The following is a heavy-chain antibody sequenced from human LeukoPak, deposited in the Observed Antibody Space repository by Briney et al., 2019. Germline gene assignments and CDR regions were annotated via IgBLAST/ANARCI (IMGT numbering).Heavy chain of an antibody. J-gene: IGHJ4*02. V-gene: IGHV4-59*01. D-gene: IGHD6-13*01. Sequence: SETLSLTCTVSGCSISSYYWNWIRQPPGKGLEWIGCIYYSESTNYNPSLKSRVTISVDTSKNMFYLRLSSVTAADTAVYYCARDVAAAGTEGLGYWGQGTLVTVSS. CDR3: ARDVAAAGTEGLGY. CDR1: GCSISSYY. CDR2: IYYSEST.